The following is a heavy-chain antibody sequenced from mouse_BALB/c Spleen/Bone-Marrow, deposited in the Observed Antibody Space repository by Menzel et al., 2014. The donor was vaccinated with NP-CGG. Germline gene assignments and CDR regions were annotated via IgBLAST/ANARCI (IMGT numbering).Heavy chain of an antibody. J-gene: IGHJ2*01. CDR2: ISYSGST. CDR3: ARGGGTGFDY. CDR1: GDSITSGY. D-gene: IGHD3-3*01. V-gene: IGHV3-8*02. Sequence: EVKLVESGPSLVKPSQTLSLTCSVTGDSITSGYWNWIRKFLGNKLEYMGYISYSGSTYYNPSLKSRISITRDTSRNQYYLQLNSVTTEDTATFYCARGGGTGFDYWGQGTTLTVSS.